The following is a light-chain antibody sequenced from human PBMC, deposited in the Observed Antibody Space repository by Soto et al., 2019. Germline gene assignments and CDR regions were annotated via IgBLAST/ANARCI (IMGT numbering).Light chain of an antibody. J-gene: IGKJ1*01. V-gene: IGKV1-39*01. CDR3: QQSYTTPRT. CDR1: QNINRF. Sequence: DIQMTQSPSSLSASVGDSVTITCRASQNINRFLNWYQQQPGRAPKLLIYGASSLQSGVPSTFSGSGSGTHFTLTISSLQPEDFATYFCQQSYTTPRTFGQGTKVEIK. CDR2: GAS.